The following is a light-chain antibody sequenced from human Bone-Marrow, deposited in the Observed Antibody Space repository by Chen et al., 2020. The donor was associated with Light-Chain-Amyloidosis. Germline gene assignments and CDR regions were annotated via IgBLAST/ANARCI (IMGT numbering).Light chain of an antibody. J-gene: IGLJ1*01. CDR3: SSYTSTNTLV. V-gene: IGLV2-14*01. CDR2: EVT. Sequence: QSALTPPASVSGSPGQSITISCTGTSSDVGGDNHVSWYQKHPDKAPKLMIYEVTNRPSWVPDRFSGSKSDNTASLTISGLQTEDEADYFCSSYTSTNTLVFGSGTRVTVL. CDR1: SSDVGGDNH.